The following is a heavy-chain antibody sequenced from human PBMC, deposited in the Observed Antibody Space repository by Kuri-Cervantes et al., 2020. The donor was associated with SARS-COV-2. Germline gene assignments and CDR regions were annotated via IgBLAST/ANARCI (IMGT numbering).Heavy chain of an antibody. D-gene: IGHD3-3*01. CDR1: GGTFSSYA. CDR2: ISAYNGNT. V-gene: IGHV1-18*01. J-gene: IGHJ5*02. Sequence: ASVKVSCKASGGTFSSYAISWVRQAPGQGLEWMGWISAYNGNTNYAQKLQGRVTMTTDTSTSTAYMELRSLRSDDTAVYYCARGRYYDFRSDPSWFDPWGQGTLVTVSS. CDR3: ARGRYYDFRSDPSWFDP.